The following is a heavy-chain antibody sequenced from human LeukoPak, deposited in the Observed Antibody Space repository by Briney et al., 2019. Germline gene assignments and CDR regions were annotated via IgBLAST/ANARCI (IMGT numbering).Heavy chain of an antibody. D-gene: IGHD6-19*01. Sequence: PRGSLRLSCAASGFTFSSYEMNWVGQAPGKGLVWVSYISSSGSTIYYADSVKGRFTISRDNAKNSLYLQMNSLRAEDAAVYYCARGRYSSGFDYWGQGTLVTVSS. CDR3: ARGRYSSGFDY. CDR1: GFTFSSYE. V-gene: IGHV3-48*03. J-gene: IGHJ4*02. CDR2: ISSSGSTI.